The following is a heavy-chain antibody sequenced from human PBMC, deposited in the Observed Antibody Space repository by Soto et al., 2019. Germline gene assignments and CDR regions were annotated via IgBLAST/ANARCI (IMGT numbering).Heavy chain of an antibody. Sequence: SETLSLTCSVSGVSVSDKTYYWSWIRQPPGKRLEWIGYVYYSGTANYNPSLKSRVTISVDLSKNRFSLRLSSVTTADTALYYCARITAVPKTLRARYFFDYWGQGTLVTVSS. CDR2: VYYSGTA. CDR1: GVSVSDKTYY. V-gene: IGHV4-61*01. J-gene: IGHJ4*02. D-gene: IGHD3-10*01. CDR3: ARITAVPKTLRARYFFDY.